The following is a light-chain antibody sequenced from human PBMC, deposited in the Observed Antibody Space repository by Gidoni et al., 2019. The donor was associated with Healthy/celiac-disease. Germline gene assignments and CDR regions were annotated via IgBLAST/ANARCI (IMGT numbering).Light chain of an antibody. CDR2: SGS. CDR1: QSLMHSNGYNY. CDR3: MQALQTLLT. J-gene: IGKJ4*01. Sequence: EIVLTQSPLSLPVTPGEPASISCRSSQSLMHSNGYNYLDWYLQKPGQSPQLLIYSGSNLASGVPDRFSGSGSGTDFTLKISRVEAEDVGVYYCMQALQTLLTFGGGTKVEIK. V-gene: IGKV2-28*01.